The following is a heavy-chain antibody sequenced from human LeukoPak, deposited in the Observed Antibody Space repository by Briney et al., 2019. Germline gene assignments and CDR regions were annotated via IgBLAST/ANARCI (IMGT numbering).Heavy chain of an antibody. D-gene: IGHD3-16*01. Sequence: ASVKVSCKASRYTFTTYGISWVRQAPGQGLEWMGWINSYNDNTNYAQKLQGRVTMTTDTSTSTAYMELRSLRSDDTAVYYCARVTGEPWDAFDIWGQGTMVTVSS. CDR1: RYTFTTYG. J-gene: IGHJ3*02. V-gene: IGHV1-18*01. CDR2: INSYNDNT. CDR3: ARVTGEPWDAFDI.